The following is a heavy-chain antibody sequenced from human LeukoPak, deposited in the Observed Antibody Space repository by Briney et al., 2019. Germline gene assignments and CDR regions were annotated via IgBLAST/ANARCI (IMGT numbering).Heavy chain of an antibody. Sequence: GGSLRLSCAASGFTVSSNYMSWVRQAPGKGLEWVSVIYSGGSTYYADSVKGRFTISRDNSKNTLYLKINSLRAEDTAVYYCARAQQWLYFDYWGQGTLVTVSS. D-gene: IGHD3-22*01. CDR2: IYSGGST. CDR3: ARAQQWLYFDY. V-gene: IGHV3-53*01. J-gene: IGHJ4*02. CDR1: GFTVSSNY.